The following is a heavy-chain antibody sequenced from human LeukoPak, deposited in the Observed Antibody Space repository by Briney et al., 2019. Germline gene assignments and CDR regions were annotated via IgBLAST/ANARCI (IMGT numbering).Heavy chain of an antibody. V-gene: IGHV3-23*01. CDR2: ISGSGGST. J-gene: IGHJ4*02. CDR1: GFTFSSYA. D-gene: IGHD6-13*01. Sequence: PGGTLRLSCAASGFTFSSYAMSWVRQAPGKGLEWVSAISGSGGSTYYADSVKGRFTISRDNSKNTLYLQMNSLRAEDTAVFYCAKGSGSSPDFFDYWGQGTLVTVSS. CDR3: AKGSGSSPDFFDY.